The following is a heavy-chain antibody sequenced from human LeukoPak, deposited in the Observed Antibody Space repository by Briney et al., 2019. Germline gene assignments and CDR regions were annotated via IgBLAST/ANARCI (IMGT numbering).Heavy chain of an antibody. V-gene: IGHV3-9*03. D-gene: IGHD2-15*01. CDR3: AKDYCSGGSGYYFDY. Sequence: GGSLRLSCAASGFTLDDYAMHWVRQAPGKGLEAVSGISWNSGSIGYADSVKGRFTISRDNAKNALYLQMNSLRADDMALYYCAKDYCSGGSGYYFDYWGQGTLVTVSS. J-gene: IGHJ4*02. CDR2: ISWNSGSI. CDR1: GFTLDDYA.